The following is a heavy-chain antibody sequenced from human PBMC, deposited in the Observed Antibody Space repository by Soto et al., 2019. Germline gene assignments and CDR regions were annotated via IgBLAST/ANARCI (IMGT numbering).Heavy chain of an antibody. CDR1: GGSISSYY. CDR3: ARYAGYCTNGVCYLYAFDI. CDR2: IYYSGST. D-gene: IGHD2-8*01. V-gene: IGHV4-59*08. J-gene: IGHJ3*02. Sequence: QVQLQESGPGLVKPSETLSLTCTVSGGSISSYYWSWIRQPPGKGLEWIGYIYYSGSTNYNPSLKSRVTISVDTSKNQFSLKLSSVTAADTAVYYCARYAGYCTNGVCYLYAFDIWGQGTMVTVSS.